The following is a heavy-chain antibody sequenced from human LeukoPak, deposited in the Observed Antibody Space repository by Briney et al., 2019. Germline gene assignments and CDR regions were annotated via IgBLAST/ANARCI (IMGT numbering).Heavy chain of an antibody. Sequence: GGSLRLSCAASGFTFSSYDMHWVRQATGKGLEWVSAIGTAGDTYYPGSVKGRFTISRENAKNSLYLQMNSLRAEDTAVYYCARDSSAIPYYYYMDVWGKGTTVTVSS. J-gene: IGHJ6*03. CDR3: ARDSSAIPYYYYMDV. CDR1: GFTFSSYD. V-gene: IGHV3-13*01. CDR2: IGTAGDT.